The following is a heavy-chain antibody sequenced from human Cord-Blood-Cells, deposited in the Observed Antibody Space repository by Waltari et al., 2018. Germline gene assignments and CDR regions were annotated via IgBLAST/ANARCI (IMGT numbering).Heavy chain of an antibody. J-gene: IGHJ4*02. CDR1: GFTFSSYA. V-gene: IGHV3-23*01. CDR2: ISGSGGST. Sequence: EVQLLESGGGLVQPGGSLRLSCAASGFTFSSYAMSWVRQAPGKGLDWVSAISGSGGSTYYADSVKGRFTIAGDNSKNTLYLQMNSLRAEDTAVYYCASTLGYDSRAVGATYLFDDWGQGTLVTVSS. CDR3: ASTLGYDSRAVGATYLFDD. D-gene: IGHD1-26*01.